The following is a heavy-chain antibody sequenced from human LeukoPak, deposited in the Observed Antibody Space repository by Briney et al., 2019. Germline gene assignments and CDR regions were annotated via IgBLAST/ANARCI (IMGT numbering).Heavy chain of an antibody. V-gene: IGHV4-59*01. J-gene: IGHJ4*02. D-gene: IGHD3-10*01. Sequence: SETLSLTCTVSGGSISSYYWSWIRQHPGKGLEWIGYIYYSGSTNYNPSLKSRVTISVDTSKNQFSLKLSSVTAADTAVYYCARGSVVRGICDYWGQGTLVTVSS. CDR3: ARGSVVRGICDY. CDR1: GGSISSYY. CDR2: IYYSGST.